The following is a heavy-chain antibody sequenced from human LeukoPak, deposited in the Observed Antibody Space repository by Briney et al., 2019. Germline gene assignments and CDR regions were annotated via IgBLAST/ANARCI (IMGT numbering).Heavy chain of an antibody. D-gene: IGHD4-17*01. Sequence: SQTLSLTCAVSGGSISSGGYSWSWIRQPPGKGLEWIGYIYHSGSTYYNPSLKSRVTISVDRSKNQFSLKLSSVTAADTAVYYCARGAYDYGDYGAFDIWGQGTMVTVSS. J-gene: IGHJ3*02. CDR3: ARGAYDYGDYGAFDI. CDR1: GGSISSGGYS. V-gene: IGHV4-30-2*01. CDR2: IYHSGST.